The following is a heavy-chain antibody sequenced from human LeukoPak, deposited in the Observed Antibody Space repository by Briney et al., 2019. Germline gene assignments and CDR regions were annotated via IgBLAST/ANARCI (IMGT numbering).Heavy chain of an antibody. J-gene: IGHJ4*02. CDR3: ARDLPRQLGRIAAAGWIPFDY. V-gene: IGHV3-23*01. CDR2: ISGSGGST. D-gene: IGHD6-13*01. Sequence: GGSLRLSCAASGFTFSSYAMSWVRQAPGKGLEWVSAISGSGGSTYYADSVKGRFTISRDNSKNTLYLQMNSLRAEDTAVYYCARDLPRQLGRIAAAGWIPFDYWGQGTLVTVSS. CDR1: GFTFSSYA.